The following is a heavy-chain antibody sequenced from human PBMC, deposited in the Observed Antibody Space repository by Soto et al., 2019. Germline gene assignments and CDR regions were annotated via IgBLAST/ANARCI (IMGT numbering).Heavy chain of an antibody. V-gene: IGHV4-34*01. CDR1: GGSFSGYY. CDR2: INHSGST. CDR3: ARDPYSSGWLSN. Sequence: SETLSLTCAVYGGSFSGYYWSWIRQPPGKGLEWIGEINHSGSTNYNPSLKSRVTISVDTSKNQFSLKLSSVTAADTAVYYCARDPYSSGWLSNWGQGTLVTVSS. J-gene: IGHJ4*02. D-gene: IGHD6-19*01.